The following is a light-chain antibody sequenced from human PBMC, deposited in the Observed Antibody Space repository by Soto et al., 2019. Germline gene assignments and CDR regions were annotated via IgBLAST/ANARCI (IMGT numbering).Light chain of an antibody. CDR1: SSDVGGYNY. CDR3: SSYTSSSTPHYV. V-gene: IGLV2-14*01. J-gene: IGLJ1*01. Sequence: QSVLTQPASVSGSPGQSITISCTGTSSDVGGYNYVSWYQQHPGKAPKLVIYEVSNRPSGVSNRFSGSKSGNTASLTISGLQAEDDADYYCSSYTSSSTPHYVFGTGTNVIVL. CDR2: EVS.